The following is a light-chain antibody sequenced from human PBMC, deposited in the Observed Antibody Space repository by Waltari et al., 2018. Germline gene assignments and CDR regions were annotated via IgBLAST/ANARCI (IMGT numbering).Light chain of an antibody. V-gene: IGKV1-39*01. Sequence: DIQMTQSPSSLSASVGGRVTITCRASENVNNYLNWYQQKPGKAPNLLIYKASTLQSGVPSRFSGSGSGTDYTFTISSLQSEDVATYYCQHNYASPFTFGPGTKLDIK. CDR2: KAS. J-gene: IGKJ3*01. CDR3: QHNYASPFT. CDR1: ENVNNY.